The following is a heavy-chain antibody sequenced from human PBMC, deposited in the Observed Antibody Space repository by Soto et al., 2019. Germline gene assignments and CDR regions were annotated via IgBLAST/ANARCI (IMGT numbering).Heavy chain of an antibody. D-gene: IGHD3-22*01. CDR3: AKSGLDSSGYYLWHFDY. V-gene: IGHV3-23*01. Sequence: GGSLRLSCAASGFTFSSYAMSWVRQAPGKGLEWVSATSGSCGSTYYADSVKGRVTISRYNSKNTLYLQMNSLRADDTAVFYCAKSGLDSSGYYLWHFDYWGQGTLVTVSS. CDR1: GFTFSSYA. J-gene: IGHJ4*02. CDR2: TSGSCGST.